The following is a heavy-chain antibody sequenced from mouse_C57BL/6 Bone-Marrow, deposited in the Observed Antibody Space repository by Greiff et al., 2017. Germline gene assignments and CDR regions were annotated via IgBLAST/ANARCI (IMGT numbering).Heavy chain of an antibody. Sequence: EVKLMESGGGLVKPGGSLKLSCAASGFTFRSYAMSWVRQTPEKRLEWVATISDGGSYTYYPDNVKGRFTISRDNAKNNLYLQMSHLKSEDTAMYYCARDSSGYLDYWGQGTTLTVAS. CDR2: ISDGGSYT. CDR3: ARDSSGYLDY. CDR1: GFTFRSYA. D-gene: IGHD3-2*02. J-gene: IGHJ2*01. V-gene: IGHV5-4*01.